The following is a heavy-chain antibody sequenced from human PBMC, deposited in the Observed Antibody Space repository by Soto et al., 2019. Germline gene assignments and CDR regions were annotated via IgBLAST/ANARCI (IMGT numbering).Heavy chain of an antibody. D-gene: IGHD1-1*01. CDR1: GFTFTDYA. V-gene: IGHV3-23*01. CDR2: ISGSGDAT. CDR3: AKEKEYNSGFYLGTYFDY. Sequence: EVQVLESGGGLGQPGGSLRLSCAASGFTFTDYAMTWVRQAPGKGLEWVSAISGSGDATYYADSVKGRFTISRDNSKNALYLQITSLRVDDTAIYYCAKEKEYNSGFYLGTYFDYWGQGTLVTVSS. J-gene: IGHJ4*02.